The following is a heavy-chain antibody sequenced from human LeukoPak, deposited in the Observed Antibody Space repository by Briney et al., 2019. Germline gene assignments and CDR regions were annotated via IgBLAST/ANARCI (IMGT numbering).Heavy chain of an antibody. V-gene: IGHV3-30*02. CDR2: IRYDGSNK. J-gene: IGHJ4*02. CDR3: AKDPALWGSYWYFDY. D-gene: IGHD3-16*01. Sequence: PGGSLRLSCAASGFTFSSYGMHWVRQAPGKGLEWVAFIRYDGSNKYYADSVKGRFTISRDNSKDTLYLQMNSLRAEDTAVYYFAKDPALWGSYWYFDYWGQGPLVTVSS. CDR1: GFTFSSYG.